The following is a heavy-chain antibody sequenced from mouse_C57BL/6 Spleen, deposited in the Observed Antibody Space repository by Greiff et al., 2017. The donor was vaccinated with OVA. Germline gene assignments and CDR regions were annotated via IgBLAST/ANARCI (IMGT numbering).Heavy chain of an antibody. CDR3: ARELTGYFDY. D-gene: IGHD4-1*01. Sequence: QVQLKQPGAELVRPGTSVKLSCKASGYTFTSYWMHWVKQRPGQGLEWIGVIDPSDSYTNYNQKFKGKATLTVDTSSSTAYMQLSSLTSEDSAVYYCARELTGYFDYWGQGTTLTVSS. J-gene: IGHJ2*01. CDR1: GYTFTSYW. CDR2: IDPSDSYT. V-gene: IGHV1-59*01.